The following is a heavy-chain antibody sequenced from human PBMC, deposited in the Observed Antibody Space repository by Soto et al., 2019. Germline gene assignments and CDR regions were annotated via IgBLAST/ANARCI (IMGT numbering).Heavy chain of an antibody. Sequence: PSETLSLTCTASGGSISSYYWSWIRQPPGKGLEWIGYIYYSGSTNYNPSLKSRVTISVDTSKNQFSLKLSSVTAADTGVYYCARGASATFFDYWGQGTLVTVSS. CDR2: IYYSGST. CDR3: ARGASATFFDY. CDR1: GGSISSYY. V-gene: IGHV4-59*01. J-gene: IGHJ4*02.